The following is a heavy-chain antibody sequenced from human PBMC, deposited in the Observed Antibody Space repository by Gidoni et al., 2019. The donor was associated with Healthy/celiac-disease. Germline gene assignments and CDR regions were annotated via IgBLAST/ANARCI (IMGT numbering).Heavy chain of an antibody. CDR1: GGPFSGYY. D-gene: IGHD6-6*01. Sequence: QVQLQQWGAGLLKPSETLSLPCAVYGGPFSGYYWSWLRQPPGKGLEWIGEINHSGSTNYNPSLKSRVTISVDTSKNQFSLKLSSVTAADTAVYYCARGGGSSGRGLFDYWGQGTLVTVSS. CDR3: ARGGGSSGRGLFDY. J-gene: IGHJ4*02. CDR2: INHSGST. V-gene: IGHV4-34*01.